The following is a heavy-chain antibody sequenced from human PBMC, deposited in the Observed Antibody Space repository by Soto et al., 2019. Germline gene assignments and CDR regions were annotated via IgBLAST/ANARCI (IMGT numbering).Heavy chain of an antibody. CDR2: INQDGTLK. Sequence: EVLLVESGGGLVQPGGSLRLSCAASGLTFSNYWMSWVRQAPGKGLEWVASINQDGTLKYYVDSVKGRFTISRDNAQNSFFLQMISLRAEDTAVYYCARWQSSGWYLDIWGQGTLLSVSS. J-gene: IGHJ4*02. V-gene: IGHV3-7*03. D-gene: IGHD6-19*01. CDR1: GLTFSNYW. CDR3: ARWQSSGWYLDI.